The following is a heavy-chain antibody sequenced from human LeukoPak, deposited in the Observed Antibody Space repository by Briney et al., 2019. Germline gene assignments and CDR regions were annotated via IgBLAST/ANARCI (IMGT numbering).Heavy chain of an antibody. J-gene: IGHJ4*02. CDR3: ARHFRAAMVTPYFDY. Sequence: GESLKISCKGSGYGFATHWIAWVRQMPGKGLEWMGIIYPGDSDTRYSPSFQGQVTISADKSISTAYLQWSSLKASDTAMYYCARHFRAAMVTPYFDYWGQGTLVTVSS. CDR2: IYPGDSDT. D-gene: IGHD5-18*01. V-gene: IGHV5-51*01. CDR1: GYGFATHW.